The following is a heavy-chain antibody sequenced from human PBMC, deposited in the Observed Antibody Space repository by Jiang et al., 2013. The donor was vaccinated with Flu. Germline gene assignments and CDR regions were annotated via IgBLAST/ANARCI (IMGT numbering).Heavy chain of an antibody. D-gene: IGHD1-26*01. V-gene: IGHV4-31*03. Sequence: LVKPFTDPCPLTCTVSGGSISSGGYYWSWIRQHPGKGLEWIGYIYYSGSTYYNPSLKSRVTISVDTSKNQFSLKLSSVTAADTAVYYCARAGRGWFDPWGQGTLVTVSS. CDR3: ARAGRGWFDP. CDR1: GGSISSGGYY. CDR2: IYYSGST. J-gene: IGHJ5*02.